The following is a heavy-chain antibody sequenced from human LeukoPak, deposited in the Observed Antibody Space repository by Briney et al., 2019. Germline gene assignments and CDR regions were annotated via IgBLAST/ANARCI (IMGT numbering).Heavy chain of an antibody. V-gene: IGHV3-23*01. J-gene: IGHJ4*02. D-gene: IGHD3-3*01. CDR1: GFTFSSYA. CDR2: ISGSGGST. Sequence: GGSLRLSCAASGFTFSSYAMSWVRQAPGKGLEWVSAISGSGGSTYYADSVRGRFTISRDNSKNTLYLQMNSLRADDTAVYYCAKDDNDFWSGYPPNWGQGTLVTVSS. CDR3: AKDDNDFWSGYPPN.